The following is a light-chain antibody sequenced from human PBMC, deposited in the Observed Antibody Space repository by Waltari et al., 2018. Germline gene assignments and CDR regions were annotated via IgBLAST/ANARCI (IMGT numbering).Light chain of an antibody. Sequence: EIVLTQSPATLSLSPGQRATLSCRASQSINNFLAWYQQKPGQPHRLLIADASSRATGIPARFSGSGSGTDFTLTISRLEPEDFAIYYCQLRDNWPPYTFGQGTKLEIK. CDR1: QSINNF. CDR2: DAS. V-gene: IGKV3-11*01. CDR3: QLRDNWPPYT. J-gene: IGKJ2*01.